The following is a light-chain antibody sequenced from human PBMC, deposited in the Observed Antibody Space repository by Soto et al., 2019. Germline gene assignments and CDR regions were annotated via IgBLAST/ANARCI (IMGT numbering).Light chain of an antibody. Sequence: EIVLTQSPGTLSLSPGERATLSCRASQSVSGSYLAWYQQKPGQATRLLTYGASSRATGIPDRISGSGSGTAFTLTISRLEPEDFAVYYCQQYGSLPRTFGQGTKVEIK. CDR3: QQYGSLPRT. V-gene: IGKV3-20*01. J-gene: IGKJ1*01. CDR1: QSVSGSY. CDR2: GAS.